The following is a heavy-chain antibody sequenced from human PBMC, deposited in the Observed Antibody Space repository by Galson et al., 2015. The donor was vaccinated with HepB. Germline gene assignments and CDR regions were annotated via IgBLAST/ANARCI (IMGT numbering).Heavy chain of an antibody. V-gene: IGHV3-11*01. D-gene: IGHD2-2*01. CDR2: ISSSGSTI. J-gene: IGHJ6*03. CDR1: GFTFGDYY. Sequence: SLRLSCAASGFTFGDYYISWIRQAPGKGLEWVSYISSSGSTIYYADSVKGRFTISRDNAKNSLYLQMNSLRAEDTAVYYCARDTTYCSSTSCYIYYYYYYMDVWGKGTTVTVSS. CDR3: ARDTTYCSSTSCYIYYYYYYMDV.